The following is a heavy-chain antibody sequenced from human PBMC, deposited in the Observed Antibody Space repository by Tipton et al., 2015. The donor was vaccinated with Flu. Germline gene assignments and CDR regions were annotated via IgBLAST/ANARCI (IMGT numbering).Heavy chain of an antibody. CDR3: ARQADSSSWWGYFDY. CDR2: IYPGDSDT. D-gene: IGHD6-13*01. CDR1: GYSFTSYW. V-gene: IGHV5-51*01. J-gene: IGHJ4*02. Sequence: VQLVQSGAEVKKPGESLKISCKGSGYSFTSYWIGWVRQMPGKGLEWMGIIYPGDSDTRYSPSFQGQVTISADKSISTAYLQWSGGKASATAIYYCARQADSSSWWGYFDYWGQGTLVTVSS.